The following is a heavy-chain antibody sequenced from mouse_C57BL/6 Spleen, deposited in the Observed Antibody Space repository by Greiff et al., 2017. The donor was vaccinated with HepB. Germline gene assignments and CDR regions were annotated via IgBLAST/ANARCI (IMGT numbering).Heavy chain of an antibody. J-gene: IGHJ1*03. D-gene: IGHD6-2*01. CDR1: GYTFTSYW. Sequence: QVQLQQPGAELVRPGSSVKLSCKASGYTFTSYWMDWVKQRPGQGLEWIGNIYPSDSETHYNQKFKYKATLTVDKSSSTAYMQLSSLTSEDSAVYYCARGLSLYWYFDVWGTGTTVTVSS. V-gene: IGHV1-61*01. CDR3: ARGLSLYWYFDV. CDR2: IYPSDSET.